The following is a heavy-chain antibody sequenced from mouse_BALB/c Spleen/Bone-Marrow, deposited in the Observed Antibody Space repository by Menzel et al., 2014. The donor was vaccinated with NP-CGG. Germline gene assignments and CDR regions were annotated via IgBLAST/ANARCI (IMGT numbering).Heavy chain of an antibody. Sequence: EVQLQQSGGGLVQPGGSLNLACVASGFDFGRYWMSWARQAPGKGLEWIGKINPGSSTINYSPSLKDKFIISRDNAKNTLYLQMSKVRSEDTALYYCARLGYYGYHDNWGQGTTLTVSS. V-gene: IGHV4-2*02. J-gene: IGHJ2*01. CDR1: GFDFGRYW. CDR2: INPGSSTI. D-gene: IGHD1-2*01. CDR3: ARLGYYGYHDN.